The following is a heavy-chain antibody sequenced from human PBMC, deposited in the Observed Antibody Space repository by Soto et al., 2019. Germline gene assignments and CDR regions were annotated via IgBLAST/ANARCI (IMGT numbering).Heavy chain of an antibody. J-gene: IGHJ4*02. Sequence: QVQLVQSGAEVKKPGASVKVSCKTSGYTFTSYDIHWVRQATGQGLEWMGWMNPNNGYTDYAQKFQGRVTMTRDTSLSTAYMELSSLTSDDTAVYYCARGRGWRDYWGQGTPVTVSS. CDR2: MNPNNGYT. CDR1: GYTFTSYD. CDR3: ARGRGWRDY. D-gene: IGHD6-19*01. V-gene: IGHV1-8*01.